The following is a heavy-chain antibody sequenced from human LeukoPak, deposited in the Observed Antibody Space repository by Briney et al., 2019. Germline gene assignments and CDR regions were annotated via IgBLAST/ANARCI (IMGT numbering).Heavy chain of an antibody. J-gene: IGHJ3*02. V-gene: IGHV1-18*01. Sequence: ASVKVSCKVSGYTLTELSIHWVRQAPGQGLEWMGWISVYNGNTNYAQKLQGRVTMTTDTSTSTAYMELRSLRSDDTAVYYCARPGNYGETLDAFDIWGQGTLVTVSS. CDR2: ISVYNGNT. D-gene: IGHD4-17*01. CDR1: GYTLTELS. CDR3: ARPGNYGETLDAFDI.